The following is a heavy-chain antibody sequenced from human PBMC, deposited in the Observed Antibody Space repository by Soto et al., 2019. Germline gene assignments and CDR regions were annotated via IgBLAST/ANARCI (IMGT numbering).Heavy chain of an antibody. D-gene: IGHD6-13*01. CDR3: ARGGAAADYYYYYGMDV. J-gene: IGHJ6*02. CDR2: ISYDGSNK. Sequence: PGGSLRLSCAASGFTFSSYAMHWVRQAPGKGLEWVAVISYDGSNKYYADSVKGRFTISRDNSKNTLYLQMNSLRAEDTAVYYFARGGAAADYYYYYGMDVWGQGTTVTVSS. V-gene: IGHV3-30-3*01. CDR1: GFTFSSYA.